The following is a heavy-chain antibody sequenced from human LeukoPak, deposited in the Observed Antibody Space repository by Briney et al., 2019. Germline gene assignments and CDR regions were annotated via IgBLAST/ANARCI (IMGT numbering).Heavy chain of an antibody. CDR2: ISAYNGNT. D-gene: IGHD5-18*01. CDR3: ARQVRAAMVPSALALGY. V-gene: IGHV1-18*01. CDR1: GYTFTSYG. J-gene: IGHJ4*02. Sequence: ASVKVSCKASGYTFTSYGISWVRQAPGQGLEWMGWISAYNGNTNYAQKLQGRVTMTTDTSTSTAYMELRSLRSDDTAVHYCARQVRAAMVPSALALGYWGQGTLVTVSS.